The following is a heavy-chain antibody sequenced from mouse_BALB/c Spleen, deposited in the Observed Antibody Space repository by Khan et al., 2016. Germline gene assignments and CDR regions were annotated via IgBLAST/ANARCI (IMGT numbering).Heavy chain of an antibody. CDR1: GFDFSRYW. D-gene: IGHD1-1*01. CDR3: ARPGYGSSYPFAY. J-gene: IGHJ3*01. Sequence: EVQLLESGGGLVQPGGSLKLSCAASGFDFSRYWMSWVRQAPGKGLEWIGEINPDSSTINYTPSLKDKFIISRENAKNTLYLQMSKVGSEDTALYYCARPGYGSSYPFAYWGHGTLVPVSA. CDR2: INPDSSTI. V-gene: IGHV4-1*02.